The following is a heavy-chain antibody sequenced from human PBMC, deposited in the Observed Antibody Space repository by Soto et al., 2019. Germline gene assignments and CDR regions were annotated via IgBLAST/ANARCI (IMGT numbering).Heavy chain of an antibody. CDR3: ARESYHPPFWSGYSNNFDY. CDR1: GYTFTSYG. Sequence: ASVKVSCKASGYTFTSYGISWVRQAPGQGLEWMGWISAYNGNTNYAQKLQGRVTMTTDTSTSTAYMELRSLRSDDTAVYYCARESYHPPFWSGYSNNFDYWGQGTLVTVSS. D-gene: IGHD3-3*01. V-gene: IGHV1-18*01. CDR2: ISAYNGNT. J-gene: IGHJ4*02.